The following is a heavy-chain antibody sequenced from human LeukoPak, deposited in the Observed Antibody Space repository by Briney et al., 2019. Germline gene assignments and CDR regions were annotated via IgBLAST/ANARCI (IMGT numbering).Heavy chain of an antibody. CDR3: AKFGRSSIVVVTASMKRRGHYWYFDL. J-gene: IGHJ2*01. CDR1: GFTVSTNY. V-gene: IGHV3-23*01. D-gene: IGHD2-21*02. CDR2: ISDSGGST. Sequence: GGSLRLSCAASGFTVSTNYMSWVRQAPGKGLEWVSSISDSGGSTYYAESVKGRFTISRDNSKNTLYLQMNSLRAEDTAVYSCAKFGRSSIVVVTASMKRRGHYWYFDLWGRGTLVTVSS.